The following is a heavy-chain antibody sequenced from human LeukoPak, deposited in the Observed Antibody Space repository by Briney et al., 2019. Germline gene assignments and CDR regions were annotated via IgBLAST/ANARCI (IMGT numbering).Heavy chain of an antibody. CDR2: IYPGDSDT. V-gene: IGHV5-51*01. J-gene: IGHJ4*02. CDR1: GYSFTNYW. Sequence: GESLKISCKGSGYSFTNYWIGWVRQMPGKGLEWMGIIYPGDSDTRYSPSFQGQVTISADKSISTAYLQWSSLKASDTAMYYCATAGIQLWLPFFLWGQGTLVTVSS. D-gene: IGHD5-18*01. CDR3: ATAGIQLWLPFFL.